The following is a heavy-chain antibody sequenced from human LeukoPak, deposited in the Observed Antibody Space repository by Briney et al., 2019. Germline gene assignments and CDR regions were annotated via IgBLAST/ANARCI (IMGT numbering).Heavy chain of an antibody. J-gene: IGHJ4*02. CDR3: ARGAAAYYDFLTGTFDY. Sequence: SETLSLTCTVSGDSISSYYWSWIRQPAGKGLEWIGRIHPSGSTNYNPSLKSRVTLSVDTSKNQFSLKLSSVTAADTAVYYCARGAAAYYDFLTGTFDYWGQGTLVTVSS. CDR1: GDSISSYY. V-gene: IGHV4-4*07. D-gene: IGHD3-9*01. CDR2: IHPSGST.